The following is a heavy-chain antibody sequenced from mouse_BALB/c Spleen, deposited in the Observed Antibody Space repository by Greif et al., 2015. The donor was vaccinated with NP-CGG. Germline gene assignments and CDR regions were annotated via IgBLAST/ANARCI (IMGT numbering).Heavy chain of an antibody. J-gene: IGHJ4*01. D-gene: IGHD2-4*01. V-gene: IGHV7-3*02. CDR1: GFTFTDYY. CDR3: ARPYFDYEDFYAMDY. Sequence: DVKAVQPGGGLVQPGGSLRLSCATSGFTFTDYYMSRVRQPPGKALEWLGFIRNKANDYTTQYSASVKGRFTISRDNSQSILYLQMNTLRAEDSATYYCARPYFDYEDFYAMDYWGQGTSVAVSS. CDR2: IRNKANDYTT.